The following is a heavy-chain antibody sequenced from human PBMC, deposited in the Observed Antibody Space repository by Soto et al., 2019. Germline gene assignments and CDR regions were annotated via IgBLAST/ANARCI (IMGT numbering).Heavy chain of an antibody. D-gene: IGHD2-15*01. J-gene: IGHJ4*02. V-gene: IGHV4-59*08. CDR2: IYYSGST. Sequence: SETLSLTCTVSGGSITSYYWSWIRQPPGKGLEWIGFIYYSGSTSYNPSLKSRVSISVDTSKNQFSLKLSSVTAADTAVYYCATAPVAASTEVYYWGQENLVTIS. CDR1: GGSITSYY. CDR3: ATAPVAASTEVYY.